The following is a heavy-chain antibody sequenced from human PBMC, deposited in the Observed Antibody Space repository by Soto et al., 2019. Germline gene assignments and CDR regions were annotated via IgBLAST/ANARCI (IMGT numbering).Heavy chain of an antibody. D-gene: IGHD6-6*01. CDR3: ARGGAAREEDC. J-gene: IGHJ4*02. CDR1: GGSISSYY. CDR2: IYYSGST. V-gene: IGHV4-59*01. Sequence: SETLSLTCTVSGGSISSYYWSWIRQPAGKGLEWIGSIYYSGSTNYNPSLKSRVTISVDTSKNQFSLKLSSVTAADTAVYYCARGGAAREEDCWGQGTLVTVSS.